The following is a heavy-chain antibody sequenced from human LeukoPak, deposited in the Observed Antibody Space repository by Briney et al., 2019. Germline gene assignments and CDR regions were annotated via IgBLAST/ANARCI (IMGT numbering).Heavy chain of an antibody. V-gene: IGHV3-30*02. CDR2: TWSDGNNR. CDR3: AKDPGASVSGFHMDV. Sequence: PGGSLRLSCAASGFTFRNYGMHWVRQDTGKGLEWVSFTWSDGNNRFYADSVKGRFTISRDNSKNMLYLQMDTLRSEDTALYYCAKDPGASVSGFHMDVWGKGTTVIVSS. D-gene: IGHD2-8*02. CDR1: GFTFRNYG. J-gene: IGHJ6*03.